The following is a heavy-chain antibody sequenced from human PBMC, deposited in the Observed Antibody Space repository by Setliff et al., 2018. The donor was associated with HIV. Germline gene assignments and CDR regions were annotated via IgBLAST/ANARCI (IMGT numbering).Heavy chain of an antibody. CDR2: INDSGDT. Sequence: SETLSLTCTVSGGSISSYYWSWIRQPPGKGLEWIGEINDSGDTNYNPSLKSRVTISVVTSKNQFSLRLTSVTAADTGVYYCARGGLRQWNGFWGQGTLVTVSS. D-gene: IGHD3-3*01. CDR1: GGSISSYY. V-gene: IGHV4-34*01. J-gene: IGHJ4*02. CDR3: ARGGLRQWNGF.